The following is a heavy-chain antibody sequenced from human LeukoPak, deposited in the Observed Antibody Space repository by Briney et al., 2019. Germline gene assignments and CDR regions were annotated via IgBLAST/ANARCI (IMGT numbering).Heavy chain of an antibody. D-gene: IGHD3-22*01. CDR3: ARTYYYDSSGYYYDGSAFDI. Sequence: GASVKVSCKASGYTFTGYYMHWVRQAPGQGLEWIGWINPNSGGTNYAQKFQGRVTMTRDTSISTAYMELSRLRSDDTAVYYCARTYYYDSSGYYYDGSAFDIWGQGTMVTVSS. CDR1: GYTFTGYY. V-gene: IGHV1-2*02. J-gene: IGHJ3*02. CDR2: INPNSGGT.